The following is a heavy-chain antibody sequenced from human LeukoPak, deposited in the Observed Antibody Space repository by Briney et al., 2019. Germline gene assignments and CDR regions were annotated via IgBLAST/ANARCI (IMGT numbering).Heavy chain of an antibody. CDR1: GFTFSSYA. Sequence: PGGSLRLSCAASGFTFSSYAMNWARQAPGKGLEWVASINHNGNVNYYVDSVKGRFTISRDNAKNSLYLQMSNLRAEDTAVYYCARGWGSNVYASAFDVWGQGTMVTVSS. CDR2: INHNGNVN. V-gene: IGHV3-7*03. J-gene: IGHJ3*01. D-gene: IGHD3-16*01. CDR3: ARGWGSNVYASAFDV.